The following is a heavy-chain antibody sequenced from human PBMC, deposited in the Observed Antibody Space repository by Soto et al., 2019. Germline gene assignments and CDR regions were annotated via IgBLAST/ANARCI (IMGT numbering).Heavy chain of an antibody. J-gene: IGHJ4*02. V-gene: IGHV3-53*01. Sequence: EVQLVESGGGLIQPGGSLKLSCAASGFTVGNNYMSWVRQAPGKGLEWVSLIYSTGTTKYADSVKGRFTVSRDNAKNTLYLQMNSLRAEDTVLYYCAKDGRGSGSHYNSFGYWGQGTLVTVS. CDR2: IYSTGTT. CDR3: AKDGRGSGSHYNSFGY. CDR1: GFTVGNNY. D-gene: IGHD3-10*01.